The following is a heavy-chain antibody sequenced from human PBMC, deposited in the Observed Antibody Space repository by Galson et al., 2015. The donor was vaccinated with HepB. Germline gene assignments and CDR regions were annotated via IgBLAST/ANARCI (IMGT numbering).Heavy chain of an antibody. D-gene: IGHD3-16*01. V-gene: IGHV1-18*04. CDR2: ISAYNGNT. CDR1: GYTFTSYG. Sequence: SVKVSCKASGYTFTSYGISWVRQAPGQGLEWMGWISAYNGNTNYAQKLQGRVTMTTDTSTSTAYMELRSLRSDDTAVYYCARDLYDYVWGLSDYWGQGTLVTVSS. J-gene: IGHJ4*02. CDR3: ARDLYDYVWGLSDY.